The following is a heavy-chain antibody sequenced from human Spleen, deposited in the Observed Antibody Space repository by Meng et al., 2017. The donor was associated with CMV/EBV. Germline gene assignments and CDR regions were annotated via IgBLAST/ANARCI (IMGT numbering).Heavy chain of an antibody. CDR3: ARDSLKDIVVVPSPIKGFDY. Sequence: ASVKVSCKASGYTFIAYYMHWVRQAPGQGLEWMGWINTNSGGTNYAQKFKGRVTMTRDTSISTAYMELRRLTTDDTAVYYCARDSLKDIVVVPSPIKGFDYWGQGTLVTVSS. CDR2: INTNSGGT. V-gene: IGHV1-2*02. D-gene: IGHD2-2*02. CDR1: GYTFIAYY. J-gene: IGHJ4*02.